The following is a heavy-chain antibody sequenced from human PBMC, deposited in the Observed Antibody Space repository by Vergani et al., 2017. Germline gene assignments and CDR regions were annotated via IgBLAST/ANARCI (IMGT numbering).Heavy chain of an antibody. D-gene: IGHD3-16*01. CDR1: GFTFENYA. Sequence: EVHLLESGGGLIQPGGSLRISCAASGFTFENYAMTWVRQAPGKGLQWVSGISGSGSSKFYEDSLKGRVTISREKSKNTLFLKMNSLRTEDTATYFCAKGLGITRTDVWWGWESWGPGTVVLVSS. J-gene: IGHJ5*02. CDR2: ISGSGSSK. CDR3: AKGLGITRTDVWWGWES. V-gene: IGHV3-23*01.